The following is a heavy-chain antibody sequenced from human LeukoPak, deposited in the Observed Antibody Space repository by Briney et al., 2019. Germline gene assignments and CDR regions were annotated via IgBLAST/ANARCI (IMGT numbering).Heavy chain of an antibody. D-gene: IGHD6-19*01. CDR1: GGSFSGYY. V-gene: IGHV4-34*01. J-gene: IGHJ4*02. CDR2: INHSGST. Sequence: SETLSLTCAVYGGSFSGYYWSWIRQPPGKGLEWIGEINHSGSTNYNPSLKSRVTVSLDTSKNQFSLKLSSATAADTAVYYCATPGRIAVAGQFDYWGQGTLVTVSS. CDR3: ATPGRIAVAGQFDY.